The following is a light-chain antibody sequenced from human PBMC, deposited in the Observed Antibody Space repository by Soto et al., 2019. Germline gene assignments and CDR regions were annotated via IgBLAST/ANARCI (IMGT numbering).Light chain of an antibody. V-gene: IGLV2-8*01. Sequence: QSALTQPPSASGSPGQSVTISCTGTSSDVGGYDYVSWYQQHPGKAPKLMLYEVSKRPSGVPDRFSGSKSGNTASLTVSGLQAEDEADYYCSSYAGSSTYVFGPGTKVTVL. CDR3: SSYAGSSTYV. CDR1: SSDVGGYDY. CDR2: EVS. J-gene: IGLJ1*01.